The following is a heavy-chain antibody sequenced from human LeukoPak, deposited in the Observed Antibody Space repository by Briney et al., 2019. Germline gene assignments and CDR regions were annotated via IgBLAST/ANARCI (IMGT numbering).Heavy chain of an antibody. Sequence: SETLSLTCTVSGGSISSNGYYWGWIRQPPGKGLEWIGSFYYTGSTFYSPSLKSRVTISVDTSKNQFSLKLSSVTAADTAVYYCARDQRDYYGSGSSPPHWGQGTLVTVSS. D-gene: IGHD3-10*01. CDR1: GGSISSNGYY. J-gene: IGHJ4*02. V-gene: IGHV4-39*02. CDR2: FYYTGST. CDR3: ARDQRDYYGSGSSPPH.